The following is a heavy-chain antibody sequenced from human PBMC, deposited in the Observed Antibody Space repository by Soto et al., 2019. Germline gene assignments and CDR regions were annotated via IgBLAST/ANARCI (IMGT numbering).Heavy chain of an antibody. CDR2: IRSKANSYAT. CDR3: TRHERYCSGGRSYSYHAFDL. V-gene: IGHV3-73*01. CDR1: GFTLSASA. J-gene: IGHJ3*01. D-gene: IGHD2-15*01. Sequence: VGSRRLPYAASGFTLSASAMHWDLQASGKGLEWVGRIRSKANSYATAYAASVKGRFTISRDDSKNTAYLQMNSLKTEDTAVYYCTRHERYCSGGRSYSYHAFDLWGQGTMVTV.